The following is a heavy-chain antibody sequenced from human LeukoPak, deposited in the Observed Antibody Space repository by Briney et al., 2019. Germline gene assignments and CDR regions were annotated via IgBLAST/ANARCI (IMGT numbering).Heavy chain of an antibody. J-gene: IGHJ4*02. D-gene: IGHD2-8*01. CDR2: IYYSGST. CDR3: ARGEYCTNGVCSTFDY. V-gene: IGHV4-39*01. Sequence: PSETLSLTCTVSGGSISSSSYYWGWVRQPPGKGLEWIGSIYYSGSTYYNPSLKSRVTRSVDTSKNQFSLKLSSVTAADTAVYYCARGEYCTNGVCSTFDYWGQGTLVTVSS. CDR1: GGSISSSSYY.